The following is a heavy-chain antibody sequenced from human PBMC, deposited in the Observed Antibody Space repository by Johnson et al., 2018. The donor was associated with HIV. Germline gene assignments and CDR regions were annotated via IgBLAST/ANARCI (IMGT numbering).Heavy chain of an antibody. CDR2: LYSGGDT. CDR3: ARLVATKDYAFDI. D-gene: IGHD5-12*01. CDR1: GFPVSSSY. J-gene: IGHJ3*02. V-gene: IGHV3-66*04. Sequence: VQLMESGGGLVQPGGSLRLSCAASGFPVSSSYMSWVRQAPGKGLAWVSVLYSGGDTYYADSVKGRFTISRDNAKNSLFLQMNSLTAEATAVYYCARLVATKDYAFDIWGQGTLVTVSS.